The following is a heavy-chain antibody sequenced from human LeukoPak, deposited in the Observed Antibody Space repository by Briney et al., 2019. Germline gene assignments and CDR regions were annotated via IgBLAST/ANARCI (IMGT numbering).Heavy chain of an antibody. V-gene: IGHV1-2*02. CDR2: INPNSGGT. D-gene: IGHD2-2*02. CDR3: ARACSTSCYRGFDY. CDR1: GYTFTGYY. J-gene: IGHJ4*02. Sequence: GASVKVSCKASGYTFTGYYMHWVRQAPGQGLEWMGWINPNSGGTNYAQKFQGRVTMTRDTSTSTVYMELSSLRSEDTAVYYCARACSTSCYRGFDYWGQGTLVTVSS.